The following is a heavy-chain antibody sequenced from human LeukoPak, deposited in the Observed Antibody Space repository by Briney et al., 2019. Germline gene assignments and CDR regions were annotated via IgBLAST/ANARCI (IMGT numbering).Heavy chain of an antibody. CDR2: ITGDCNYI. V-gene: IGHV3-21*04. J-gene: IGHJ4*02. Sequence: GGSLSLSCAASGFTFNDYTMTWVRQAPGKGLEWVSSITGDCNYIFYADSVKGRFTLSRDNSKNTLYLQMNNLRAEDTAVYYCARDTRLYSGSGSYFLDYWGQGTLVTVSS. CDR1: GFTFNDYT. CDR3: ARDTRLYSGSGSYFLDY. D-gene: IGHD3-10*01.